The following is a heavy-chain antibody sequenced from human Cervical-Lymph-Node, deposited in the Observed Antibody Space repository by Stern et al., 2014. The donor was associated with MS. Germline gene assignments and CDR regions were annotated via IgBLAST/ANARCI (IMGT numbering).Heavy chain of an antibody. Sequence: VQLVESGAEVKRPGASVKLSCTTSGYTFTNYYMHWVRQAPGQGLEWMGMINPSFGTTNSAQKFQGSITMAMDTYTTTGYMEVNSLISEDTAVYYCAREMAGDFDYWGQGALVTVSS. D-gene: IGHD6-19*01. CDR2: INPSFGTT. CDR3: AREMAGDFDY. V-gene: IGHV1-46*01. J-gene: IGHJ4*02. CDR1: GYTFTNYY.